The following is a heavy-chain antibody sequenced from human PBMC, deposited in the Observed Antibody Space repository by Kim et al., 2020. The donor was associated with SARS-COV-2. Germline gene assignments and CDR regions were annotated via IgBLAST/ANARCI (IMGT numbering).Heavy chain of an antibody. D-gene: IGHD3-22*01. J-gene: IGHJ6*02. V-gene: IGHV3-48*02. Sequence: GGSLRLSCAASGFTFSSYSMNWVRQAPGKGLEWVSYISSSSSTIYYADSVKGRFTISRDNAKNSLYLQMNSLRDEDTAVYYFARDMRSGYPFYYYYGMDVWGQGTTVTVSS. CDR2: ISSSSSTI. CDR3: ARDMRSGYPFYYYYGMDV. CDR1: GFTFSSYS.